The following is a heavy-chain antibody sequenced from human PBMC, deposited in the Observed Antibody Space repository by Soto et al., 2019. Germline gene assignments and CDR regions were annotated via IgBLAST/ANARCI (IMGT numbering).Heavy chain of an antibody. CDR2: IIPIFGTA. D-gene: IGHD3-22*01. CDR3: ASMGGGYYDSSGYYYDGLDI. CDR1: GGTFSSYA. Sequence: SVKVSCKASGGTFSSYAISWVRQAPGQGLEWMGGIIPIFGTANYAQKFQGRVTITADESTSTAYMELSSLRSEDTAVYYCASMGGGYYDSSGYYYDGLDIWGQGTMVT. J-gene: IGHJ3*02. V-gene: IGHV1-69*13.